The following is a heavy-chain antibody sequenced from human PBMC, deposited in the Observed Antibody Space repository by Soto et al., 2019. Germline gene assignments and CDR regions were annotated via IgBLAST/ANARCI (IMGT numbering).Heavy chain of an antibody. CDR1: GFTFSNYA. J-gene: IGHJ4*02. Sequence: QVQLVESGGGVVQPGRSLRLSCAASGFTFSNYAMHWVRQAPGKGLELVAIISYDGSNKYYAESVKGRFTISRDNPKNTVYLQMSRLRPDDTAVYYCARDLSRGITMIAPEIHYWGQGNLVTVSS. D-gene: IGHD3-22*01. CDR3: ARDLSRGITMIAPEIHY. V-gene: IGHV3-30-3*01. CDR2: ISYDGSNK.